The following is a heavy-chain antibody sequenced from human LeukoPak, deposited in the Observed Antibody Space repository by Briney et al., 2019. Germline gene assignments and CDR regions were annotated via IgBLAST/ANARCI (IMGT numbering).Heavy chain of an antibody. CDR1: GGSISSYY. V-gene: IGHV4-59*08. Sequence: PSETLSLTCTVSGGSISSYYWSWIRQPPGKGLEWIGYIYYSGSTNYNPSLKSRVTISVDTSKNQFSLKLSSVTAADTAVYYCARRSSLDYDAFDIWGQGTMVTVSS. D-gene: IGHD3/OR15-3a*01. CDR2: IYYSGST. J-gene: IGHJ3*02. CDR3: ARRSSLDYDAFDI.